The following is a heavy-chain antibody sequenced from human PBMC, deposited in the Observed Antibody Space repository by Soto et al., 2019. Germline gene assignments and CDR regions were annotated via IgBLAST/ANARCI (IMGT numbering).Heavy chain of an antibody. CDR1: GYPFTSYG. D-gene: IGHD3-9*01. CDR3: ASFDRLAVGNGIDV. Sequence: QLVQSGAGVKKPGASVKVSCKASGYPFTSYGINWVRQAPGQGLEWMGWISGHNGDTTYAQKLQGRVTMTTETSTSTAYMELRSLRSDDTAVYYCASFDRLAVGNGIDVWGQGTTVTVSS. CDR2: ISGHNGDT. V-gene: IGHV1-18*01. J-gene: IGHJ6*02.